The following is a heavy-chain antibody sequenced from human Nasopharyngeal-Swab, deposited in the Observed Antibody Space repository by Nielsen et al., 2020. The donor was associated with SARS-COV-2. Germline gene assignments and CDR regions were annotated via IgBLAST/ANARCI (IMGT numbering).Heavy chain of an antibody. V-gene: IGHV4-38-2*02. CDR3: ARDDYGDYGGWFDP. J-gene: IGHJ5*02. CDR2: IYHSGST. D-gene: IGHD4-17*01. Sequence: RQAPGKGLEWIGSIYHSGSTYYNPSLKSRVTISVDTSKNRFSLKLSSVTAADTAVYYCARDDYGDYGGWFDPWGQGTLVTVSS.